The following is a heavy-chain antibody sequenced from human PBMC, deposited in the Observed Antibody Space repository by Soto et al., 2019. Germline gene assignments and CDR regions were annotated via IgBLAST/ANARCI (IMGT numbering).Heavy chain of an antibody. CDR3: ARDPYYDILTGYEYYYYYGMDV. J-gene: IGHJ6*02. CDR1: GYTFTSYD. CDR2: IIPIFGTA. Sequence: GASVKVSCKASGYTFTSYDINWVRQATGQGLEWMGGIIPIFGTANYAQKFQGRVTITADESTSTAYMELSSLRSEDTAVYYCARDPYYDILTGYEYYYYYGMDVWGQGTMVTVSS. D-gene: IGHD3-9*01. V-gene: IGHV1-69*13.